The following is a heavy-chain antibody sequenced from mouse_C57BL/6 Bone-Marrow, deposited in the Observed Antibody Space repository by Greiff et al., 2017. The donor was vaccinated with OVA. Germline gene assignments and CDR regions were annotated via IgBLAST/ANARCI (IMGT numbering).Heavy chain of an antibody. Sequence: VQLQQSGAELVRPGASVELSCTASGFNIKDYYMHWVKQRPEQGLEWIGRIDPEDGDTEYAPKFQGKATMTADTSSNTAYLQLSSLTSEDTAVYYCTTDGNFGVYFDYWGQGTTLTVSS. CDR1: GFNIKDYY. J-gene: IGHJ2*01. CDR2: IDPEDGDT. CDR3: TTDGNFGVYFDY. V-gene: IGHV14-1*01. D-gene: IGHD2-1*01.